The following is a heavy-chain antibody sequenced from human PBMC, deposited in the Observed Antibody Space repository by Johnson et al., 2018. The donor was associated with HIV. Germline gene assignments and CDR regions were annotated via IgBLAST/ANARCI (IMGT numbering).Heavy chain of an antibody. J-gene: IGHJ3*02. CDR2: ISYDGSNK. D-gene: IGHD4-11*01. Sequence: QVQLVESGGGVVQPGRSLRLSCADSGSTFRGYALHWVRQAPGKGLEWVAVISYDGSNKYYADSVKGRFTISRDNSKNTLYLQMNSLRAEDTAVYYCARGGAVTRRSADAFDIWGQGTIVTVSS. V-gene: IGHV3-30-3*01. CDR3: ARGGAVTRRSADAFDI. CDR1: GSTFRGYA.